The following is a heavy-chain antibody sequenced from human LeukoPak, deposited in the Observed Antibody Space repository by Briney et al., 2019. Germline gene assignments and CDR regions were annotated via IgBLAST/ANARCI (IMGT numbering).Heavy chain of an antibody. J-gene: IGHJ4*02. CDR1: GGSFSGYY. V-gene: IGHV4-34*01. CDR2: INHSGST. CDR3: AGNRGLGRDY. Sequence: SETLSLTCAVYGGSFSGYYWSWIRQPPGKGLEWIGEINHSGSTNYNPSLKSRVTISVDTSKNQFSLKLSSVTTADTAVYYCAGNRGLGRDYWGQGTLVTVSS. D-gene: IGHD4-23*01.